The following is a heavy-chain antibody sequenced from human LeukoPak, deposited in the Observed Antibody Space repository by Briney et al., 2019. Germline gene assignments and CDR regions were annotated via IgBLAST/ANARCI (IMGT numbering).Heavy chain of an antibody. Sequence: SVKVSCKASGGTFSSYAISWVRQAPGQGLEWMGRIIPILGIANYAQKFQGRVTITADKSTSTAYMELSSLRSEDTAVYYCAVKSDVHFDSPKYWGQGTLVTVSS. CDR2: IIPILGIA. CDR3: AVKSDVHFDSPKY. J-gene: IGHJ4*02. D-gene: IGHD3-9*01. CDR1: GGTFSSYA. V-gene: IGHV1-69*04.